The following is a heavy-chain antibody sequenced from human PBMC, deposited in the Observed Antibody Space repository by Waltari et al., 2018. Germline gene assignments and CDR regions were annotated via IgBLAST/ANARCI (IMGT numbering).Heavy chain of an antibody. Sequence: QVQLQESGPGLVKPSQTLSLTCLFSGGSTSRGSDYWSWIRQPAGKGLEWIGRIYTTGITDYNPSRRSGITISLDASKNQFSLKLTSVTAADTAVYYCARARGSWVQGFDYWGQGTLVTVSS. CDR2: IYTTGIT. CDR3: ARARGSWVQGFDY. D-gene: IGHD5-18*01. J-gene: IGHJ4*02. CDR1: GGSTSRGSDY. V-gene: IGHV4-61*02.